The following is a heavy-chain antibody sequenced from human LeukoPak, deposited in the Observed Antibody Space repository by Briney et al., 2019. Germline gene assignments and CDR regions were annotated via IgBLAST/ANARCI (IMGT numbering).Heavy chain of an antibody. CDR2: ISSSGSTI. CDR1: GFTFSSYE. CDR3: ASYYDFWSGYYTYYFDY. Sequence: GGSLRLSCAASGFTFSSYEMNWVREAPGKGLEWGSYISSSGSTIYYADSVKGRFTISRDNAKNSLYLQMNSLRAEDTAVYYCASYYDFWSGYYTYYFDYWGQGTLVTVSS. V-gene: IGHV3-48*03. D-gene: IGHD3-3*01. J-gene: IGHJ4*02.